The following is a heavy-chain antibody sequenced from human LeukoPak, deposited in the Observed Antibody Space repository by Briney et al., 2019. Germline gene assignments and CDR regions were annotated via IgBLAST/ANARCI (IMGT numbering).Heavy chain of an antibody. CDR2: IYYSGST. D-gene: IGHD3-22*01. V-gene: IGHV4-59*01. Sequence: SETLSLTCTVSGGSISSYYWSWIRQPPGKGLEWIGYIYYSGSTNYNPSLKSRVTISVDTSKNQFSLKLSSVTAADTAVYYCARGDSSLDAFDIWGQGTMVTVSS. CDR3: ARGDSSLDAFDI. CDR1: GGSISSYY. J-gene: IGHJ3*02.